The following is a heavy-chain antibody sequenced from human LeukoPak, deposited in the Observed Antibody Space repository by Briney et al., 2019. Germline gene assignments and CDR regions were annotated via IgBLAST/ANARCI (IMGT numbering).Heavy chain of an antibody. Sequence: TSVKVSCKASGGTFSSYAISWVRQAPGQGLEWMGRIIPIFGTANYAQKFQGRVTITTDESTSTAYMELSSLRSEDTAVYYCARDRPRWPFDPWGQGTLATVSS. CDR3: ARDRPRWPFDP. D-gene: IGHD2-15*01. J-gene: IGHJ5*02. CDR1: GGTFSSYA. CDR2: IIPIFGTA. V-gene: IGHV1-69*05.